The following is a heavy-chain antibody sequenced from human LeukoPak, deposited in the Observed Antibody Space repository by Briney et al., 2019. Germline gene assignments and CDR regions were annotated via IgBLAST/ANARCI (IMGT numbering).Heavy chain of an antibody. CDR3: ARGSDAFDI. J-gene: IGHJ3*02. Sequence: PGGSLRLSCAASGVTFSSYAMSWVRQAPGKGLEGVSAISGSGGSTYYADSVKGRFTISRDNSKNTLYLQMNSLRDEDTAVFYCARGSDAFDIWGQGTMVTVSS. V-gene: IGHV3-23*01. CDR1: GVTFSSYA. CDR2: ISGSGGST.